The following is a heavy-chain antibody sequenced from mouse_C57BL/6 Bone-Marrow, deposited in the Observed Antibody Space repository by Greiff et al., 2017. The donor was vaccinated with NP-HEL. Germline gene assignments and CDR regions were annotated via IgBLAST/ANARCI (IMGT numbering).Heavy chain of an antibody. CDR1: GFTFSSYA. CDR2: ISDGGSYT. J-gene: IGHJ4*01. V-gene: IGHV5-4*01. CDR3: ARDLGAMDY. Sequence: EVQRVESGGGLVKPGGSLKLSCAASGFTFSSYAMSWVRQTPEKRLEWVATISDGGSYTYYPDNVSGRFTISRDNAKNNLYLQMSHLKSEDTAMYYCARDLGAMDYWGQGTSVTVSS.